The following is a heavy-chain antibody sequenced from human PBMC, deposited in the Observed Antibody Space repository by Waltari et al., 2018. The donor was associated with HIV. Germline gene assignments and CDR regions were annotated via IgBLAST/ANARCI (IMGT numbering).Heavy chain of an antibody. V-gene: IGHV1-69*01. Sequence: QVQLVQSGAEVRKPGSSVKVSCKASGGTFSSYAISWVRQAPGQGLEWMGGIIPIFGTANYAQKFQGRVTITADESTSTAYMELSSLRSEDTAVYYCARGGVVVVAASNWFDPWGQGTLVTVSS. CDR3: ARGGVVVVAASNWFDP. J-gene: IGHJ5*02. D-gene: IGHD2-15*01. CDR1: GGTFSSYA. CDR2: IIPIFGTA.